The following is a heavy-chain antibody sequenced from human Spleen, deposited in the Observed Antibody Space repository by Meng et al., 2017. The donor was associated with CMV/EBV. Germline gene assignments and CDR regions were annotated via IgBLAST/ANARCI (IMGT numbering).Heavy chain of an antibody. D-gene: IGHD3-10*02. Sequence: LSSYINNWGRQAPGQGLGWGARVMSVVAISNYAQKFQGRVIVTADKSTNTAYMELSSLRHEDTAIYYCATSPCDTTNCRDVRNYFDSWGQGTLVTVSS. CDR1: LSSYI. J-gene: IGHJ5*01. V-gene: IGHV1-69*02. CDR2: VMSVVAIS. CDR3: ATSPCDTTNCRDVRNYFDS.